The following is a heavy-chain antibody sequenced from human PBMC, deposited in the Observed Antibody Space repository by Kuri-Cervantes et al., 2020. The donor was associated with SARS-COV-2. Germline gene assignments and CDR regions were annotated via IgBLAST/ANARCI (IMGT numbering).Heavy chain of an antibody. J-gene: IGHJ4*02. D-gene: IGHD6-19*01. Sequence: GGSLRLSCVASGFTFSSFWMHWFRQVPGKGPVWLAHVNTDGTVRNYADSVKGRFSVSRDNAKNSLYLQVNSLSVEDTAIYYCARDIPVTGRYFDYWGQGTPVTVSS. CDR1: GFTFSSFW. CDR2: VNTDGTVR. V-gene: IGHV3-74*01. CDR3: ARDIPVTGRYFDY.